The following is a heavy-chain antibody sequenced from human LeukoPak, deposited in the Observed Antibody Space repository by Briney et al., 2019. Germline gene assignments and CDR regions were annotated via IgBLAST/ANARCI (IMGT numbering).Heavy chain of an antibody. D-gene: IGHD3-9*01. Sequence: PGGSLRLSCAASGFTVSSNYMSWIRQAPGKGLEWVSYISSSGSTIYYADSVKGRFTISRDNAKNSLYLQMNSLRAEDTAVYYCARDRYDILTGDYVWGQGTLVTVSS. CDR2: ISSSGSTI. J-gene: IGHJ4*02. CDR3: ARDRYDILTGDYV. CDR1: GFTVSSNY. V-gene: IGHV3-11*01.